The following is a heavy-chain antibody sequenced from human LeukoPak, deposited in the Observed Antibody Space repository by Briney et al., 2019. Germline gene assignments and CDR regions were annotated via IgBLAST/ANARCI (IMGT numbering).Heavy chain of an antibody. CDR1: GGSFSGYY. CDR3: ARARYSNYFEY. V-gene: IGHV4-34*01. Sequence: SETLSLTCAVYGGSFSGYYWSWIRQPPGKGLEWIGEINHSGSTNYNPSLKSRVTISVDTSKNQFSLKLSSVTAADTAVYYCARARYSNYFEYWGQGTLVTFSS. D-gene: IGHD4-11*01. J-gene: IGHJ4*02. CDR2: INHSGST.